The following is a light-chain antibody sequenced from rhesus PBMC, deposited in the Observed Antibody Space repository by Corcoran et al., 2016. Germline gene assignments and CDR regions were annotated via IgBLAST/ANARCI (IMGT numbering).Light chain of an antibody. CDR3: LQHSNWPCS. CDR1: QRVSSS. J-gene: IGKJ2*01. V-gene: IGKV3-24*01. CDR2: GAS. Sequence: EIVMTQSPATLSLFPGERAALSCRASQRVSSSLAWYQQKPGQAPSFLIYGASSRATGIPDRFGGSGSGTDFTLTISSLEPEDVAVYYCLQHSNWPCSFGQGTKVEIK.